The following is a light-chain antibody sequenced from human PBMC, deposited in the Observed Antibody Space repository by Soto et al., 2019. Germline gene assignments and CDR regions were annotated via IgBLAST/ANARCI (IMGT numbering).Light chain of an antibody. V-gene: IGLV2-14*01. Sequence: QSALTQPASVSGSPGQSITISCTGTSSDVGRFNYVSWYQQHPGKAPKLIIYEVSNWPSGVSNRFSGSKSGNTASLTISGLQAEDEADYYCSSYTSTSTDVLFGGGTKLTVL. J-gene: IGLJ2*01. CDR1: SSDVGRFNY. CDR3: SSYTSTSTDVL. CDR2: EVS.